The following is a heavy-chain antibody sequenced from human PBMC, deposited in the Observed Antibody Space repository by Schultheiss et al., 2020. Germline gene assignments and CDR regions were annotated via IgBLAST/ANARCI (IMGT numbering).Heavy chain of an antibody. CDR1: GGSFSGYS. D-gene: IGHD3-16*01. Sequence: SETLSLTCAVYGGSFSGYSWSWFRQPPGKGLEWIGEINHSGSTNYNPSLKSRVTISIDTSNNQFSLRLSSVTAADTAVYYCASTRVGGYFQHWGQGTLVTVSS. CDR3: ASTRVGGYFQH. J-gene: IGHJ1*01. V-gene: IGHV4-34*01. CDR2: INHSGST.